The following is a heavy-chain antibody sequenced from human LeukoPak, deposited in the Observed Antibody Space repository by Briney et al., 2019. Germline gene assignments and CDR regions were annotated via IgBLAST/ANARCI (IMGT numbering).Heavy chain of an antibody. CDR3: ARDSGWYRPFDN. CDR1: GGSISSYY. D-gene: IGHD6-19*01. J-gene: IGHJ4*02. CDR2: IYYSGST. V-gene: IGHV4-59*01. Sequence: SETLSLTCTVSGGSISSYYWSWIRQPPGKGLEWIGYIYYSGSTNYNPSLKGRVTISVDTSKNQFSLKLSSVTAADTAVYYCARDSGWYRPFDNWGQGTLVTVSS.